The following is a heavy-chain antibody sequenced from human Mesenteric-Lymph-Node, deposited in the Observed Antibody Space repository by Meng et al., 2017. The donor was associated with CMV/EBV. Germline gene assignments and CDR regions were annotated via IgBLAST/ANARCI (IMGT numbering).Heavy chain of an antibody. J-gene: IGHJ4*02. Sequence: SVKVSCKASVYTFTSYDTNWVRQATGQGLEWMGWMNPNSGNTGYAQKFQGRVTMTRNTYISTAYMGLSSLRSEDTDVYYCALQGSPFDYWGQGTLVTVSS. D-gene: IGHD5-24*01. CDR3: ALQGSPFDY. CDR1: VYTFTSYD. V-gene: IGHV1-8*01. CDR2: MNPNSGNT.